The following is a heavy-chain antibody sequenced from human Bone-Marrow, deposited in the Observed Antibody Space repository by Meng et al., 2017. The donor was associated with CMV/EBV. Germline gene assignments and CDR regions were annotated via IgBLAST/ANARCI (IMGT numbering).Heavy chain of an antibody. Sequence: EVQLLESXXGLVQXGGSLRLSXSASGFTFSSYAMSWVRQAPGKGLEWVSAISGSGGSTYYADSVKGRFTISRDNSKNTLYLQMNSLRAEDTAVYYCANLPSYYYDSSGYFDYWGQGTLVTVSS. CDR3: ANLPSYYYDSSGYFDY. CDR2: ISGSGGST. D-gene: IGHD3-22*01. CDR1: GFTFSSYA. V-gene: IGHV3-23*01. J-gene: IGHJ4*02.